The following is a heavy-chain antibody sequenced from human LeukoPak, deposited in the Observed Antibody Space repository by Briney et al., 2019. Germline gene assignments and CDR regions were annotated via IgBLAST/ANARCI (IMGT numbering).Heavy chain of an antibody. D-gene: IGHD1-26*01. J-gene: IGHJ4*02. CDR3: ARDYYGRLDY. CDR1: GFTFSSYW. Sequence: GGSLRLSCAASGFTFSSYWMHWVRQAPGEGLVWVSRSNSDGSSTSYADSVKGRFTISRDNAKNTLYLQMNSLRAEDTAVYYCARDYYGRLDYWGQGTLVTVSS. CDR2: SNSDGSST. V-gene: IGHV3-74*01.